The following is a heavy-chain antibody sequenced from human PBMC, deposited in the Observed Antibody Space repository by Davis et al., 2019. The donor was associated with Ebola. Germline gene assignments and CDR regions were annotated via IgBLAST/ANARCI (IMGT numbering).Heavy chain of an antibody. CDR2: IIPIFGTA. Sequence: SVKVSCKASGGTFSSYALSWVRQAPGQGLEWMGGIIPIFGTANYAQKFQGRVTITADESTSTAYMELSSLRSEDTAVYYCARGRSGSQYFDYWGQGTLVTVSS. V-gene: IGHV1-69*13. D-gene: IGHD3-10*01. J-gene: IGHJ4*02. CDR1: GGTFSSYA. CDR3: ARGRSGSQYFDY.